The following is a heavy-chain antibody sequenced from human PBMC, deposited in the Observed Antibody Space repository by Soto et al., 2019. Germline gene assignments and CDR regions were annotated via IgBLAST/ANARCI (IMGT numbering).Heavy chain of an antibody. V-gene: IGHV4-34*01. CDR1: GGSFSGYY. CDR3: ARGPRYYDFWSGYYFDY. CDR2: INHSGST. D-gene: IGHD3-3*01. Sequence: SVTLSLTCAVYGGSFSGYYWSWIRQPPGKGLEWIGEINHSGSTNYNPSLKSRVTISVDTSKNQFSLKLSSVTAADTAVYYCARGPRYYDFWSGYYFDYWGQGTLVTVSS. J-gene: IGHJ4*02.